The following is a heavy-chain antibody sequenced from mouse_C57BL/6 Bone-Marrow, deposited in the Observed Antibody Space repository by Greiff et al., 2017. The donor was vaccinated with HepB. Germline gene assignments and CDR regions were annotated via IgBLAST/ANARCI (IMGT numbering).Heavy chain of an antibody. V-gene: IGHV1-69*01. Sequence: QVQLKQSGAELVMPGASVKLSCKASGYTFTSYWMHWVKQRPGQGLEWIGEIDPSDSYTNYNQKFKGKSTLTVDKSSSTAYMQLSSLTSEDSAVYYCARWGDGYPAWFAYWGQGTLVTVSA. J-gene: IGHJ3*01. CDR3: ARWGDGYPAWFAY. CDR2: IDPSDSYT. CDR1: GYTFTSYW. D-gene: IGHD2-3*01.